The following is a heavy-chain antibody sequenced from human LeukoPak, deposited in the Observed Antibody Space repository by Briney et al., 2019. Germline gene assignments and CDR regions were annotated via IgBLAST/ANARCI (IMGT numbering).Heavy chain of an antibody. CDR2: ISDRGGST. CDR1: GFTFSSFV. D-gene: IGHD3-22*01. V-gene: IGHV3-23*01. CDR3: AKQSGSYYYDSSGYYFY. J-gene: IGHJ4*02. Sequence: GGSLRLSCAASGFTFSSFVLSWVRQAPGKGLEWVSAISDRGGSTFYADSVKGRFTISRDNSKNMLHLQMNSLRAEDTAVYYCAKQSGSYYYDSSGYYFYWGQGTLVTVSS.